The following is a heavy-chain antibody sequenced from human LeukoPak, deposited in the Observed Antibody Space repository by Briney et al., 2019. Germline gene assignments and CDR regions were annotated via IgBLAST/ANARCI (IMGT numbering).Heavy chain of an antibody. CDR2: IYYSGST. CDR1: GGSISSSTYY. Sequence: SETLSLTCTVSGGSISSSTYYWGWIRQPPGKGLEWIGSIYYSGSTYYNPSLKSRVTISVDTSKNQFSLKLSSLTAADTAVYYCARALGGHNWYPLDYWGQGTLVTVSS. V-gene: IGHV4-39*07. CDR3: ARALGGHNWYPLDY. J-gene: IGHJ4*02. D-gene: IGHD1-20*01.